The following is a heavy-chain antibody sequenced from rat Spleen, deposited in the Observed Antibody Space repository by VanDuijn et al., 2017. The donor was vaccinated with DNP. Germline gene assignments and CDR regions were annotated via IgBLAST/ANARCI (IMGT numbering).Heavy chain of an antibody. CDR1: GYSITSGYG. Sequence: QLQESGPGLVKPSQSLSLTCSVTGYSITSGYGWNWIRKFPGNKLEWLGSISSAGSTNYNPPLKSQIAITRDTSKNQIFLQLTSVTTEDTAIYYCVRSNGGFSGWHFDFWGPGTMVTVSS. CDR2: ISSAGST. J-gene: IGHJ1*01. V-gene: IGHV3-3*01. D-gene: IGHD1-11*01. CDR3: VRSNGGFSGWHFDF.